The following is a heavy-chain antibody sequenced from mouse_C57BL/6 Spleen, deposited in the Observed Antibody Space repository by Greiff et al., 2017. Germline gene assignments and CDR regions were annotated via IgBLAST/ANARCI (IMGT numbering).Heavy chain of an antibody. CDR2: IYPRDGST. J-gene: IGHJ1*03. Sequence: VQRVESDAELVKPGASVKISCKVSGYTFTDHTIHWMKQRPEQGLEWIGYIYPRDGSTKYNEKFKGKATLTADKSSSTAYMQLNSLTSEASAVYFCAREGGDDYSGYFDVWGTGTTVTVSS. V-gene: IGHV1-78*01. CDR3: AREGGDDYSGYFDV. CDR1: GYTFTDHT. D-gene: IGHD1-1*02.